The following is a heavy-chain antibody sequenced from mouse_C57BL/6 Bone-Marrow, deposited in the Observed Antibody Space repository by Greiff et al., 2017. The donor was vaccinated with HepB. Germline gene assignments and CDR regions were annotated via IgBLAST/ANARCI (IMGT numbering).Heavy chain of an antibody. CDR1: GFTFSDYY. D-gene: IGHD1-1*01. CDR2: ISNGGGST. Sequence: DVMLVESGGGLVQPGGSLKLSCAASGFTFSDYYMYWVRQTPEKRLEWVAHISNGGGSTYYPDTVKGRFTISRDNAKNTLFLQMSRLKSEDTAMYYCARPVVARDYAMDYWGQGTSVTVSS. V-gene: IGHV5-12*01. J-gene: IGHJ4*01. CDR3: ARPVVARDYAMDY.